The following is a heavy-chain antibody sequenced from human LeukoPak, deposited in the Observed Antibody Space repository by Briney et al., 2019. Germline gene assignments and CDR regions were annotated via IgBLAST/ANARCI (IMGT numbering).Heavy chain of an antibody. V-gene: IGHV1-69*05. CDR3: ARLDAFDI. CDR1: GGTLSSYA. J-gene: IGHJ3*02. Sequence: SVKVSCKASGGTLSSYAISWVRQAPGQGLEWMGGIIPIFGTANYAQKFQGRVTITTDESTSTAYMDLLRSEDTAVYYCARLDAFDIWGQGTMVTVYS. CDR2: IIPIFGTA.